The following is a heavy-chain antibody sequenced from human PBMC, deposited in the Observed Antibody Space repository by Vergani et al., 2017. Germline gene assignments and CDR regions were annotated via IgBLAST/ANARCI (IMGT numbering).Heavy chain of an antibody. CDR2: IYTSGST. V-gene: IGHV4-61*02. CDR3: AGALVATTGVWFDY. Sequence: QVQLQESGPGLVKPSQTLSLTCTVSGGSISSGSYYWSWIRQPAGKGLEWIGRIYTSGSTNYNHSLKSGVTISVDTSKNQVSRKLSSVTAADTAVYYCAGALVATTGVWFDYWGQGTLVTVSS. J-gene: IGHJ4*02. D-gene: IGHD5-12*01. CDR1: GGSISSGSYY.